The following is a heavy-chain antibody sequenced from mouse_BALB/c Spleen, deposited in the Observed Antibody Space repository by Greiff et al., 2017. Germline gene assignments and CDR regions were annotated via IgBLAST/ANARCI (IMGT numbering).Heavy chain of an antibody. CDR2: INPYNDGT. CDR1: GYTFTSYV. CDR3: ARTPVIATVRDWYFDV. D-gene: IGHD1-1*01. Sequence: EVKLMESGPELVKPGASVKMSCKASGYTFTSYVMHWVKQKPGQGLEWIGYINPYNDGTKYNEKFKGKATLTSDKSSSTAYMELSSLTSEDSAVYYCARTPVIATVRDWYFDVWGAGTTVTVSS. J-gene: IGHJ1*01. V-gene: IGHV1-14*01.